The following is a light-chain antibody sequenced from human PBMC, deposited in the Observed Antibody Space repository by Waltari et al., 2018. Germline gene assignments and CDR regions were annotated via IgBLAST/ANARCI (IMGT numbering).Light chain of an antibody. CDR1: SSNIGTHY. CDR2: ENY. Sequence: QSGLTQPPSLSAAPGQKVTISCSGTSSNIGTHYVAWYQQIPGTVPKLLIYENYKRPSGIPDRFSGSRSGTSATLVITGLLTGDEADYYCGTWDSSLSGAVFGGGTHLTVL. V-gene: IGLV1-51*02. CDR3: GTWDSSLSGAV. J-gene: IGLJ7*01.